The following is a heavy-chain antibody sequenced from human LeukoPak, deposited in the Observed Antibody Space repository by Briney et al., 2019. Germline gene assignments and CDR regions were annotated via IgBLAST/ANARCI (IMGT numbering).Heavy chain of an antibody. Sequence: GGSLRLSCAASGFIFTDYSINWVRQAPGKGLEWISYIDKTSSNIYYADSVKGRFTISRDNAKNSLYLQMNSLRAEDTAVYYCAREIHLDYWGQGTLVTVSS. V-gene: IGHV3-48*01. CDR3: AREIHLDY. CDR1: GFIFTDYS. J-gene: IGHJ4*02. CDR2: IDKTSSNI.